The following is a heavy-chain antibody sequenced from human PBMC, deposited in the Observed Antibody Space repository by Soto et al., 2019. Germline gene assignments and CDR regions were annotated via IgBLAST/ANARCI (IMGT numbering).Heavy chain of an antibody. Sequence: EVQLVESGGGLVKPGGSLRLSCAASGFTFSSYSINWVRQAPGKGLEWVSSIGSGSSYIYYADSVKGRFTISRDNAKNSLYLQMNSLRAEDTAVYYCARDPSAGDYGAKSWRYGMDVWGQGTTVTVSS. CDR2: IGSGSSYI. CDR3: ARDPSAGDYGAKSWRYGMDV. V-gene: IGHV3-21*01. D-gene: IGHD4-17*01. CDR1: GFTFSSYS. J-gene: IGHJ6*02.